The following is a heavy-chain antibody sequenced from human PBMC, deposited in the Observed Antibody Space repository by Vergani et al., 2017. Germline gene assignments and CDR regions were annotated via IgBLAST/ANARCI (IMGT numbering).Heavy chain of an antibody. CDR1: GLVFSDYT. J-gene: IGHJ4*01. D-gene: IGHD2-15*01. CDR2: IKSDGRT. Sequence: EVQLVESGGDLAQPGGSLTLSCVAYGLVFSDYTMSWVRQAPGRGLEWVSVIKSDGRTSYAESVRGRFTISRDTSRNAVYLQMNILRVKDTGVYYCTRSECSGTTCYGHYFDLWGHGILVTVSS. CDR3: TRSECSGTTCYGHYFDL. V-gene: IGHV3-66*02.